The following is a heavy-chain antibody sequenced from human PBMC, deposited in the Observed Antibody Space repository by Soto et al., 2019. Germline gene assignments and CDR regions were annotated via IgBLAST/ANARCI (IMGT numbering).Heavy chain of an antibody. V-gene: IGHV1-2*02. CDR1: GYTFTGYY. CDR2: INPNSGGT. CDR3: ARGGVVVPAAIPLYYYYYGMDV. J-gene: IGHJ6*02. Sequence: ASVKVSCKASGYTFTGYYMHWVRQAPGQGLEWMGWINPNSGGTNYAQKFQGRVTMTRDTSISTAYMEPSRLRSDDTAVYYCARGGVVVPAAIPLYYYYYGMDVWGQGTTVTVSS. D-gene: IGHD2-2*02.